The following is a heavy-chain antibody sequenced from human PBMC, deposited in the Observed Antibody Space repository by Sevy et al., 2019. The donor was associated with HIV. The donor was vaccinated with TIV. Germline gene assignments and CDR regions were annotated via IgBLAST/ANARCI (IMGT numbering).Heavy chain of an antibody. CDR2: IYHSGST. Sequence: SETLSLTCAVSGGSISSVNWWHWVRQPPGKGLEWIGEIYHSGSTNHNPSLKSLVTISVDNSKNQSSLKLSSVTAADTAVYYCARGGETPRGFDRWGQRSLVTVSS. D-gene: IGHD3-16*01. V-gene: IGHV4-4*02. CDR1: GGSISSVNW. CDR3: ARGGETPRGFDR. J-gene: IGHJ5*02.